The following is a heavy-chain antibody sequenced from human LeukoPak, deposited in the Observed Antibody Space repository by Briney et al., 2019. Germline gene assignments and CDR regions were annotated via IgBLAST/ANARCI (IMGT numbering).Heavy chain of an antibody. J-gene: IGHJ4*02. Sequence: GGSLRLSCAASGFTVSSNYMSWVSQAPGKALEWVSVIYSGGSTYYADSVKGRFTISRDNSKNTLYLQMNSLRAEDTAVYYCARVRPHLIYDYWGQGTLVTVSS. D-gene: IGHD4-17*01. V-gene: IGHV3-66*01. CDR3: ARVRPHLIYDY. CDR2: IYSGGST. CDR1: GFTVSSNY.